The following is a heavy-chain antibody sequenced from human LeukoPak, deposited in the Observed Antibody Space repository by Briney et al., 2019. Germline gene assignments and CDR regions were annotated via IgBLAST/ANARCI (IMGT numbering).Heavy chain of an antibody. CDR1: GFTFSGSA. CDR3: TRHMEMATTLDYYYYYMDV. CDR2: IRSKANSYAT. V-gene: IGHV3-73*01. Sequence: PGGSLRLSCAASGFTFSGSAMHWVRQASGKGREWVGRIRSKANSYATAYAASVKGRFTISRDDSKNTAYLQMNSLKTEDTAVYYCTRHMEMATTLDYYYYYMDVWGKGTTVTVSS. J-gene: IGHJ6*03. D-gene: IGHD5-24*01.